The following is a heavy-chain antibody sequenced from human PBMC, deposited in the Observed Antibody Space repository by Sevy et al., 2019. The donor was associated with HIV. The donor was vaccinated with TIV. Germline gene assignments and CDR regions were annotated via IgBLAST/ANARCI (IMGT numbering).Heavy chain of an antibody. Sequence: SETLSLTCTVSGGSISSSSYYWGWIRQPPGKGLEWIGSIYYSGSTYYNPSLKSRVTISVDTSKNQFSLKLSSVTAADTAVYYCARSGLTAYYFDYWGQGTLDTVSS. J-gene: IGHJ4*02. CDR1: GGSISSSSYY. V-gene: IGHV4-39*01. D-gene: IGHD7-27*01. CDR3: ARSGLTAYYFDY. CDR2: IYYSGST.